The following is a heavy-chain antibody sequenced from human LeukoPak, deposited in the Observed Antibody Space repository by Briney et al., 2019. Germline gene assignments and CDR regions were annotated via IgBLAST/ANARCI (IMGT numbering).Heavy chain of an antibody. D-gene: IGHD3-22*01. V-gene: IGHV3-20*04. J-gene: IGHJ6*03. Sequence: GGSLRLSCAASGFTFDDYGMSWVRQAPGKGLERVSGINWNGGSTGYADSVKGRFTISRDNAKNSLYLQMNSLRAEDTALYYCARDSGYSPAGDYYYYYYMDVWGKGTTVTVSS. CDR1: GFTFDDYG. CDR2: INWNGGST. CDR3: ARDSGYSPAGDYYYYYYMDV.